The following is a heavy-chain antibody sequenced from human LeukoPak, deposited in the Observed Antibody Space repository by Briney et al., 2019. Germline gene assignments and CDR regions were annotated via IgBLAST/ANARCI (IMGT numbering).Heavy chain of an antibody. CDR2: MNPNSGNT. J-gene: IGHJ3*02. Sequence: ASVKVSCKASGYTFTSYGISWVRQATGQGLEWMGWMNPNSGNTGYAQKFQGRVTITRNTSISTAYMELSSLRSEDTAVYYCARSYDFWSGTNAFDIWGQGTMVTVSS. D-gene: IGHD3-3*01. CDR1: GYTFTSYG. V-gene: IGHV1-8*03. CDR3: ARSYDFWSGTNAFDI.